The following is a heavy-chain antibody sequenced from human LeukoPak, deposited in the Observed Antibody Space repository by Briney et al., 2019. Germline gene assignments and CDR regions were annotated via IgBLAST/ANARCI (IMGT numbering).Heavy chain of an antibody. CDR1: GYTFTSYY. CDR3: ARALSGWYDAFDI. Sequence: ASVKVSCKASGYTFTSYYMRWVRQAPGQGLEWMGIINPSGGSTSYAQKFQGRVTMTRDTSTSTVYMELSSLRSEDTAVYYCARALSGWYDAFDIWGQGTMVTVSS. V-gene: IGHV1-46*01. CDR2: INPSGGST. D-gene: IGHD6-19*01. J-gene: IGHJ3*02.